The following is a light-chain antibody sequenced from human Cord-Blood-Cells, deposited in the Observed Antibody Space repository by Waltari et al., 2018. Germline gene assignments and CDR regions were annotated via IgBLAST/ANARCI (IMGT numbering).Light chain of an antibody. J-gene: IGKJ5*01. V-gene: IGKV1-8*01. CDR2: AAS. CDR1: QGISSY. CDR3: QQYYSYPIT. Sequence: IRMTQSPSSFSASTGDRVTITCRASQGISSYLAWYQQKPGKAPKLLIYAASTLQSGVPSRFSGSGSGTDFTLTISCLQSEDFATYYCQQYYSYPITFGQGTRLEIK.